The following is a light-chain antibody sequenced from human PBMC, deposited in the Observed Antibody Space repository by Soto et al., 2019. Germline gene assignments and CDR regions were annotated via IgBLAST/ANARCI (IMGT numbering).Light chain of an antibody. V-gene: IGLV1-44*01. Sequence: QSVLTQPPSASGTPGQRVTISCSGSSSNIGSNAVNWYQHLPGTAPKLLIYSNDQRPSGVPDRFSGSNSGTSASLAISGLQSEDEAYYYCAAWDNSLYGPVFGGGTKLTVL. CDR2: SND. CDR3: AAWDNSLYGPV. J-gene: IGLJ3*02. CDR1: SSNIGSNA.